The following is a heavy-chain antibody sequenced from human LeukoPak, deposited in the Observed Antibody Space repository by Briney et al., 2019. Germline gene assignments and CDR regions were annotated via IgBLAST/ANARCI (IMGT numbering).Heavy chain of an antibody. Sequence: ASVKVSCKASGYAFTSYYVHWVRQAPGQGLEWMGIINPSGGSTNYAQNFQGRVTMTRDTSTSTVYMELSSLRSEDTAVYYCARVQYDSIGYNFDYWGQGTLVTVSS. D-gene: IGHD3-22*01. CDR3: ARVQYDSIGYNFDY. J-gene: IGHJ4*02. CDR1: GYAFTSYY. V-gene: IGHV1-46*01. CDR2: INPSGGST.